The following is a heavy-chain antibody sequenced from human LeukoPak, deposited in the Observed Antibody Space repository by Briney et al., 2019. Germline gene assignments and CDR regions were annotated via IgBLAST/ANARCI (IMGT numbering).Heavy chain of an antibody. Sequence: GGSLRLSCAASGFTFSSYSMNWVRQAPGKGLEWVSSISSSSSYIYYADSVKGRFTISRDNAKNSLYLQMNSLRAEDTAVYYCARTHCSGGSCYPHYYYGMDVWGQGTTVTVSS. D-gene: IGHD2-15*01. CDR3: ARTHCSGGSCYPHYYYGMDV. J-gene: IGHJ6*02. CDR2: ISSSSSYI. CDR1: GFTFSSYS. V-gene: IGHV3-21*04.